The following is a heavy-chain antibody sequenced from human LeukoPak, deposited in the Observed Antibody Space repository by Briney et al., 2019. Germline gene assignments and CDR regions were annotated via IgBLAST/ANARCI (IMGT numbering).Heavy chain of an antibody. D-gene: IGHD4/OR15-4a*01. CDR1: GFTFSSYG. J-gene: IGHJ4*02. Sequence: PGGSLRLSCAASGFTFSSYGMHWVRQAPARGLEWVAVIGFDGNNKLYADSVKGRFTISRDNSKNTLYLQMNSLRAEDTAVYYCARGSYGAYNYCDYWGQGTLVTVSS. CDR2: IGFDGNNK. V-gene: IGHV3-33*01. CDR3: ARGSYGAYNYCDY.